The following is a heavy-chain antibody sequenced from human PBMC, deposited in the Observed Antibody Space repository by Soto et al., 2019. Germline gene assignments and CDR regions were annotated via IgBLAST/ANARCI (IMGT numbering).Heavy chain of an antibody. Sequence: EVQLLESGGGLVQPGGSLRLSCAASGFTFSNYVMTWVRQAPGKGLEWVSAISGSGGSTYYAYSVKGRLTISRDNSQNMVYLQMHSLRAEDTAIYYCATLGGYCTSTSCYALGWYFDLWGRGTLVTVSS. V-gene: IGHV3-23*01. D-gene: IGHD2-2*01. J-gene: IGHJ2*01. CDR3: ATLGGYCTSTSCYALGWYFDL. CDR2: ISGSGGST. CDR1: GFTFSNYV.